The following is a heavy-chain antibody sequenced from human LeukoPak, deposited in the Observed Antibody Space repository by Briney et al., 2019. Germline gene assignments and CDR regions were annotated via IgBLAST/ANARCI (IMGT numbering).Heavy chain of an antibody. Sequence: GGSLRLSCAASGFTFSSYAMSWVREAPGKGLEGVSAISGIGGSTYYADSVKGRFTISRDNSKNTLYLQMNSLITEDPAVYYCAKDGTYSYDSRTIWGQRNLVTVSS. CDR2: ISGIGGST. V-gene: IGHV3-23*01. D-gene: IGHD3-22*01. CDR3: AKDGTYSYDSRTI. CDR1: GFTFSSYA. J-gene: IGHJ4*02.